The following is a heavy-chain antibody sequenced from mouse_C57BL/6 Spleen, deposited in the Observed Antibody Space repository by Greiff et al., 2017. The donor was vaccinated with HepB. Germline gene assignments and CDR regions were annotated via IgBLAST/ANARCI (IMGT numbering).Heavy chain of an antibody. CDR3: ARTGYDDDGYAMDY. CDR1: GYAFSSSW. V-gene: IGHV1-82*01. Sequence: VQGVESGPELVKPGASVKISCKASGYAFSSSWMNWVKQRPGKGLEWIGRIYPGDGDTNYNGKFKGKATLTADKSSSTAYMQLSSLTSEDSAVYFCARTGYDDDGYAMDYWGQGTSVTVSS. J-gene: IGHJ4*01. D-gene: IGHD2-2*01. CDR2: IYPGDGDT.